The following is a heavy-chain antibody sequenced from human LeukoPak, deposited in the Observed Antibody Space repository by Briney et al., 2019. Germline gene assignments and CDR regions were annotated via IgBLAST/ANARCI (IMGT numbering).Heavy chain of an antibody. CDR3: ADTLTAYYYYGMDV. CDR2: ISYDGSNK. D-gene: IGHD4-17*01. J-gene: IGHJ6*04. V-gene: IGHV3-30*03. Sequence: GGSLRLSCAASGFTFSSYGMHWVRQAPGKGLEWVAVISYDGSNKYYADSAKGRFTISRDNSKNTLYLQMNSLKAEDTAVYYCADTLTAYYYYGMDVWGKGTTVTVSS. CDR1: GFTFSSYG.